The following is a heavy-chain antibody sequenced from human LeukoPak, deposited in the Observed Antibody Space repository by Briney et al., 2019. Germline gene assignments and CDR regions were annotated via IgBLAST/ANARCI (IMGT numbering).Heavy chain of an antibody. J-gene: IGHJ4*02. Sequence: PSETLSLTCTVSGGSTSSYYWSWIRQPPGKGLEWIGYIYYSGSTNYNPSLKSRLTISIDTSKNQFSLKLTSLIGADTAVYYCARHSGAGTGFVYWGQGTLVTVSS. CDR3: ARHSGAGTGFVY. CDR1: GGSTSSYY. CDR2: IYYSGST. V-gene: IGHV4-59*08. D-gene: IGHD6-19*01.